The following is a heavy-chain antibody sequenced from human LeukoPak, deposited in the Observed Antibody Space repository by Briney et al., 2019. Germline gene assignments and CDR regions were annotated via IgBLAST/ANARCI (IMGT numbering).Heavy chain of an antibody. V-gene: IGHV1-8*01. CDR2: MNPNSGNT. J-gene: IGHJ4*02. Sequence: GASVKVSCKASGYTFTSYDINWVRQATGQGLEWMGWMNPNSGNTGYAQKFQGRVTMTRNTSISTAYMELSSLRSEDTAVYYCAGTLAVPRKAPGYDYWGQGTLVTVSS. CDR1: GYTFTSYD. CDR3: AGTLAVPRKAPGYDY. D-gene: IGHD1-1*01.